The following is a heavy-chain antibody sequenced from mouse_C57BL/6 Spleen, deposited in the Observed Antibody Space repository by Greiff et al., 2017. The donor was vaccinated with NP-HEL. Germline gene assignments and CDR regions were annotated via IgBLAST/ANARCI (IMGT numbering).Heavy chain of an antibody. CDR2: IWRGGST. CDR1: GFSLTSYG. D-gene: IGHD1-1*01. CDR3: AKKALFTTVSYAMDY. V-gene: IGHV2-5*01. Sequence: QVQLQQSGPGLVQPSQSLSITCTVSGFSLTSYGVHWVRQSPGKGLEWLGVIWRGGSTDYNAAFMSRLSITKDNSKSQVFFKMNSLQADDTAIYYCAKKALFTTVSYAMDYWGQGTSVTVSS. J-gene: IGHJ4*01.